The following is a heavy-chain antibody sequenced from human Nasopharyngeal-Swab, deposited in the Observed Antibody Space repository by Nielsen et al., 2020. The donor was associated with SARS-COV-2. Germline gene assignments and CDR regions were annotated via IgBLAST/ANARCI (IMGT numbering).Heavy chain of an antibody. J-gene: IGHJ6*02. CDR3: AKDSLMYYDILTGYYPQPDYYYYGMDV. CDR2: ISYDGSNK. Sequence: VRQAPGKGLEWGAVISYDGSNKYYADSVKGRFTISRDNSKNTLYLQMNSLRAEDTAVYYCAKDSLMYYDILTGYYPQPDYYYYGMDVWGQGTTVTVSS. D-gene: IGHD3-9*01. V-gene: IGHV3-30*18.